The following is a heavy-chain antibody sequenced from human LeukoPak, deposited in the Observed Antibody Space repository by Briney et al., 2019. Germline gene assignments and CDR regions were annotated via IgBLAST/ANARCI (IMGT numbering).Heavy chain of an antibody. Sequence: PSETLSLTCTVSGGSISSSSYYWGWIRQPPGKGLEWIGSIYYSGSTYYNPSLKSRVTISVDTSKNQFSLKLSSVTAADTAVYYCARCGANIADITFDYWGQGTLVTVSS. J-gene: IGHJ4*02. CDR3: ARCGANIADITFDY. V-gene: IGHV4-39*01. D-gene: IGHD6-13*01. CDR1: GGSISSSSYY. CDR2: IYYSGST.